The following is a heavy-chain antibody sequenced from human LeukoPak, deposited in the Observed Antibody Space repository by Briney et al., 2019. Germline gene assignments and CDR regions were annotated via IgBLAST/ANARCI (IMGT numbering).Heavy chain of an antibody. J-gene: IGHJ4*02. V-gene: IGHV3-30*02. Sequence: GGSLRLSCAASGFTFSSYGMHWVRQAPGKGLERVAFIRYDGSNKYYADSVKGRFTISRDNSKNTLYLQMNSLRAEDTAVYYCAKAAGGSGSYYTPLGYWGQGTLVTVSS. D-gene: IGHD3-10*01. CDR1: GFTFSSYG. CDR3: AKAAGGSGSYYTPLGY. CDR2: IRYDGSNK.